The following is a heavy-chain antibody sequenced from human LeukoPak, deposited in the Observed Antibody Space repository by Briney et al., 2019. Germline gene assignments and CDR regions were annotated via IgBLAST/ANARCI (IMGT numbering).Heavy chain of an antibody. CDR1: GGTFSSYA. D-gene: IGHD6-13*01. J-gene: IGHJ6*02. CDR2: IIPIFGIA. V-gene: IGHV1-69*04. Sequence: GASVKVSCKASGGTFSSYAISWVRQAPGQGLEWMGRIIPIFGIANYAQKFQGRVTITADKSTCTAYMELSSLRSEDTAVYYCARDRVAAAGTSHYYYGMDVWGQGTTVTVSS. CDR3: ARDRVAAAGTSHYYYGMDV.